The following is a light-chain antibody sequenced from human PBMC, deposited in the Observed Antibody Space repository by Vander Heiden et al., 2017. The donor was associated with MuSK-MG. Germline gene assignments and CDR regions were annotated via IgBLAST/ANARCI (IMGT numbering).Light chain of an antibody. V-gene: IGKV3-15*01. J-gene: IGKJ5*01. CDR3: QQYINWPPIT. Sequence: EIVMTQSPDTLSVSPGERATLSCRASQSVSSNLAWYQQKPGQAPRLLIYGASTRATGIPGRFSGSGSGTEFTLTISSLQSEDFAVYYCQQYINWPPITFGQGTRLEIK. CDR2: GAS. CDR1: QSVSSN.